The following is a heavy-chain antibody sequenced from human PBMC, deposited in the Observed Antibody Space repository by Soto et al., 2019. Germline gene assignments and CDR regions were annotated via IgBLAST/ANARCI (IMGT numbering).Heavy chain of an antibody. Sequence: GGSLRLSCAASGFTFSSYGMHWVRQAPGKGLEWVAVIWYDGSNKYYADSVKGRFTISRDNSKNTLYLQMNSLRAEDTAVYYCARDSPFSCSSTSCYPVYGMDVWGQGTTVTVSS. CDR2: IWYDGSNK. D-gene: IGHD2-2*01. CDR3: ARDSPFSCSSTSCYPVYGMDV. V-gene: IGHV3-33*01. CDR1: GFTFSSYG. J-gene: IGHJ6*02.